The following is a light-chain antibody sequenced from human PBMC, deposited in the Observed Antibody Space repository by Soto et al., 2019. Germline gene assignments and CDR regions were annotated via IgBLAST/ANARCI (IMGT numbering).Light chain of an antibody. CDR3: QQYNKWPLIT. CDR2: GAS. V-gene: IGKV3-15*01. Sequence: DIVMTQSPATLSVSPGERASLSCRASQSVSTNFAWYQQKPAQAPRLLIYGASTRATGIPGRFSGGGSGTEFTLTISGLQSEDFAIYYCQQYNKWPLITFGQGTRLENK. J-gene: IGKJ5*01. CDR1: QSVSTN.